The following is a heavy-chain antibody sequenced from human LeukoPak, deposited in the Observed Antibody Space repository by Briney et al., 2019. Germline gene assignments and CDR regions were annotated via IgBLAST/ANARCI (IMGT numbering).Heavy chain of an antibody. D-gene: IGHD6-13*01. CDR1: GFTFSSYG. V-gene: IGHV3-33*06. J-gene: IGHJ4*02. CDR2: IWYDGSNK. Sequence: GRSLRLSCAASGFTFSSYGMHWVRQAPGKGLEWVAVIWYDGSNKYYADSVKGRFTISRDNSKNTLYLQMNSLRAEDTAVYYCAKDKYSSTWKYYFDYWGQGALVTVSS. CDR3: AKDKYSSTWKYYFDY.